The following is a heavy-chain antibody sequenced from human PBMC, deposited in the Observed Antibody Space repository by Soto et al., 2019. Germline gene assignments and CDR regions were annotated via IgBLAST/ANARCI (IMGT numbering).Heavy chain of an antibody. CDR1: GFTFSSYG. J-gene: IGHJ6*02. D-gene: IGHD3-16*02. CDR2: IWYDGSNK. V-gene: IGHV3-33*01. CDR3: ARDPYVWGSYRYYYYGMDV. Sequence: VGSLRLSCAASGFTFSSYGMHWVRQAPGKGLEWVAVIWYDGSNKYYADSVKGRFTISRDNSKNTLYLQMNSLRAEDTAVYYCARDPYVWGSYRYYYYGMDVWGQGTTVTVSS.